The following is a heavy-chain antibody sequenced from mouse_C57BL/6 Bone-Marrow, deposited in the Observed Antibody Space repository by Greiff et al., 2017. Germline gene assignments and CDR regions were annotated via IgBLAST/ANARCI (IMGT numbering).Heavy chain of an antibody. CDR1: GYTFTSYW. CDR2: IDPSDSET. V-gene: IGHV1-52*01. Sequence: QVQLQQPGAELVRPGSSVKLSCKASGYTFTSYWMHWVKQRPIQGLEWIGNIDPSDSETHYNQKFKDKATLTVDKSSSTAYMQLSSLTSEDSAVYYGARRGYYGTFMDYWGQGTSVTVSS. J-gene: IGHJ4*01. D-gene: IGHD1-1*01. CDR3: ARRGYYGTFMDY.